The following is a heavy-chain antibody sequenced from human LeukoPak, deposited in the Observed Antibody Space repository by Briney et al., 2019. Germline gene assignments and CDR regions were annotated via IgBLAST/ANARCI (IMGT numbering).Heavy chain of an antibody. CDR1: GYSFTNYW. Sequence: GESLKISCKGSGYSFTNYWIGWVRQMPGKGLEWMGIIYPGDSDDRYSPSFQGQVTISVDKSISTAYLQWSSLKASDTAMYYCAGGNYGGYYYYYYMDVWGKGTTVTISS. D-gene: IGHD4-23*01. CDR3: AGGNYGGYYYYYYMDV. V-gene: IGHV5-51*01. CDR2: IYPGDSDD. J-gene: IGHJ6*03.